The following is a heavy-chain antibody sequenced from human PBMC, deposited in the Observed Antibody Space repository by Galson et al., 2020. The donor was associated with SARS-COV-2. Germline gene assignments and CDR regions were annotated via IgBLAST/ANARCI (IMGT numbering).Heavy chain of an antibody. CDR2: IDWDDDK. CDR3: AREYYDILTGYYWSFDY. V-gene: IGHV2-70*11. J-gene: IGHJ4*02. Sequence: SGPTLVKPTQTLTLTCTFSGFSLSTSGMCVSWIRQPPGKALEWLARIDWDDDKYYSTSLKTRLTISKDTSKNQVVLTMTNMDPVDTATYYCAREYYDILTGYYWSFDYWGQGTLVTVSS. CDR1: GFSLSTSGMC. D-gene: IGHD3-9*01.